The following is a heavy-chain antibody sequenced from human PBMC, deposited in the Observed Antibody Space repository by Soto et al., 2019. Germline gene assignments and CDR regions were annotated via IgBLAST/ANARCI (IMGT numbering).Heavy chain of an antibody. Sequence: GASVKVSCKASGGTFSSYAISWVRQAPGQGLEWMGGIIPIFGTANYAQKFQGRVTITADESTSTAYMELSSLRSEDTAVYYCARDDCSGGSCYGRFDPWGQGTLVTVSS. CDR1: GGTFSSYA. CDR2: IIPIFGTA. D-gene: IGHD2-15*01. CDR3: ARDDCSGGSCYGRFDP. J-gene: IGHJ5*02. V-gene: IGHV1-69*13.